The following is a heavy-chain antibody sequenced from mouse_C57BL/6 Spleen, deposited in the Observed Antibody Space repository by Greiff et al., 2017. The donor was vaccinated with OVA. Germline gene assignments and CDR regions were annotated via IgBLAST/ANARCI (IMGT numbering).Heavy chain of an antibody. J-gene: IGHJ3*01. D-gene: IGHD3-2*02. V-gene: IGHV1-18*01. Sequence: VQLKQSGPELVKPGASVKIPCKASGYTFTDYNMDWVKQSHGKSLEWIGDINPNNGGTIYNQKFKGKATLTVDKSSSTAYMELRSLTSEDTAVYYCARSSSGYVLFAYWGQGTLVTVSA. CDR1: GYTFTDYN. CDR3: ARSSSGYVLFAY. CDR2: INPNNGGT.